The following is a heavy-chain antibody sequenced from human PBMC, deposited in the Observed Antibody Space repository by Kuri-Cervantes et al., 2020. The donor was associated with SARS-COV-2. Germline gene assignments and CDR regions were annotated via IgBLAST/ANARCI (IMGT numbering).Heavy chain of an antibody. Sequence: GGSLRLSCAASGFTFSSYAMHWVRQAPGKGLEWVAVISYDGSNKYYADSVKGRFTISRDNSKNTLYLQVNSLRAEDTAMYYCARVMMYGGFLGRPLAYWGQGTLVTVSS. D-gene: IGHD2-8*01. CDR1: GFTFSSYA. CDR2: ISYDGSNK. J-gene: IGHJ4*02. V-gene: IGHV3-30-3*01. CDR3: ARVMMYGGFLGRPLAY.